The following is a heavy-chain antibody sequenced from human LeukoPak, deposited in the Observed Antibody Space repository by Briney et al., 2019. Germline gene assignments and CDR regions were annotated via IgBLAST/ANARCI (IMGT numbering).Heavy chain of an antibody. CDR1: GDSVSSNSAA. V-gene: IGHV6-1*01. CDR3: ARELGYCSSTSCYYYYGMDV. D-gene: IGHD2-2*01. J-gene: IGHJ6*02. Sequence: SQTLSLTCAISGDSVSSNSAAWNWIRQSPSRGLEWLGRTYYRSKWYNDHAVSVKSRITINPDTSKNQFSLQLNSVTPEDTAVYYCARELGYCSSTSCYYYYGMDVWGQGTTVTVSS. CDR2: TYYRSKWYN.